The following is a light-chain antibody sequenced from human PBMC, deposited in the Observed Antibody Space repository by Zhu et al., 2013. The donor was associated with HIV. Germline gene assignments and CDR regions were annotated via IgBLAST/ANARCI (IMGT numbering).Light chain of an antibody. CDR3: QQRSDRPPLT. CDR2: DAS. V-gene: IGKV3-11*01. Sequence: EIELTQSPATLSLSPGESATLSCWASESISNYLAWYQQRPGQAPRLLIYDASRRATGIPARFSGSGSGTDFTLTISSLEPEDFAVYYCQQRSDRPPLTFGGGTKVEIK. J-gene: IGKJ4*01. CDR1: ESISNY.